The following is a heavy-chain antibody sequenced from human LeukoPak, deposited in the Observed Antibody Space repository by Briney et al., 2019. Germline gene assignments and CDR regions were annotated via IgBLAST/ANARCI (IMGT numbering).Heavy chain of an antibody. V-gene: IGHV3-30-3*01. Sequence: QPGRSLRLSYAPSGFPFSGYAIHWVRQAPGKGLEWVAVISSDGTNKYYADSVKGRFTISRDNSKNTLYLQMNSLRTEDTAVYYCASHRGPSLYSSGYFDYWGQGTLVTVSS. D-gene: IGHD3-22*01. CDR3: ASHRGPSLYSSGYFDY. CDR2: ISSDGTNK. J-gene: IGHJ4*02. CDR1: GFPFSGYA.